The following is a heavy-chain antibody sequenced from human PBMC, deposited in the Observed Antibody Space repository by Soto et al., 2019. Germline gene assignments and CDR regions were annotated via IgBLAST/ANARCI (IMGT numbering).Heavy chain of an antibody. CDR1: GFTFSNYG. CDR2: ISSDGNKK. D-gene: IGHD4-4*01. Sequence: QVQLVESGGGVVQPGRSLRLSCAASGFTFSNYGMHWVRQAPGKGLEWVTLISSDGNKKYYGDSVNGRFTISRDNSQSTLSLHMDSLRPEDTAVYYCVKDQRGSNYGYFQYWGQGALVTVSS. V-gene: IGHV3-30*18. CDR3: VKDQRGSNYGYFQY. J-gene: IGHJ1*01.